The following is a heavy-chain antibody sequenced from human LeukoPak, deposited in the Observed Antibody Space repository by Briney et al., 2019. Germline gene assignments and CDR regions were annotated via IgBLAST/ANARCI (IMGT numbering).Heavy chain of an antibody. J-gene: IGHJ4*02. CDR1: GFSFSSYW. CDR2: ISSDGSII. V-gene: IGHV3-74*01. Sequence: GGSLRLSCAASGFSFSSYWMHWVRQAPGKELVWVSRISSDGSIINYADSVKGRFTISRDNAKNTLYLQMNSLRVEDTAVYYCARPAVAGLRAGGYDYWGQGTLVTVSS. CDR3: ARPAVAGLRAGGYDY. D-gene: IGHD6-19*01.